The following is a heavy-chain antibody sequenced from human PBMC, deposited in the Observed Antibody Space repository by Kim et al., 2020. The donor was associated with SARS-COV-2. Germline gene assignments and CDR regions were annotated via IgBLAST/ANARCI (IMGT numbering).Heavy chain of an antibody. CDR3: ARDVGVNMGGGVIAGMEV. J-gene: IGHJ6*02. CDR2: IGTAGDT. V-gene: IGHV3-13*04. CDR1: GFTFSTFD. Sequence: GGSLRLSCAGSGFTFSTFDMHWVRLVKGTGLEWVSGIGTAGDTYYVGSVQGRFTLSRENSKSSFYLQMNGLTAGDTAVYYCARDVGVNMGGGVIAGMEVWGQGTTVIVSS. D-gene: IGHD3-16*02.